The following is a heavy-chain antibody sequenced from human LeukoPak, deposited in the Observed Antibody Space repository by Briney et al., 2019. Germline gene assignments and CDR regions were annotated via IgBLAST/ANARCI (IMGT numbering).Heavy chain of an antibody. J-gene: IGHJ4*02. V-gene: IGHV3-7*01. CDR2: INQDGGEK. Sequence: GGSLRLSCAASGFTFSSYWMSWVRQAPGKGLEWVANINQDGGEKYYVDSVKGRFTISRDNAKNSLYLQMNSLRAEDTAVYYCARLLADGQYYDFWSGYYRSEMDYFDYWGQGTLVTVSS. D-gene: IGHD3-3*01. CDR3: ARLLADGQYYDFWSGYYRSEMDYFDY. CDR1: GFTFSSYW.